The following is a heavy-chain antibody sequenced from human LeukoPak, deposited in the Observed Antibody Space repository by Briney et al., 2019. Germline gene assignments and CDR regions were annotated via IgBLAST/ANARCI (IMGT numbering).Heavy chain of an antibody. CDR2: ISGSGGST. D-gene: IGHD5-18*01. CDR1: GFTVSSNY. J-gene: IGHJ4*02. V-gene: IGHV3-23*01. CDR3: AKDLRYSYGIPL. Sequence: GGSLRLSCAASGFTVSSNYMSWVRQAPGKGLEWVSAISGSGGSTYYADSVKGRFTISRDNSKNTLYLQMNSLRAEDTAVYYCAKDLRYSYGIPLWGQGTLVTVSS.